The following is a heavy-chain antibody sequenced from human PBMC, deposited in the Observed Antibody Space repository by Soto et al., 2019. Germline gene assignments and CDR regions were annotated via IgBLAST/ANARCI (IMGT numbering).Heavy chain of an antibody. Sequence: AGTLSLTCTASGVSISNFSLSWIRQPPGKGLEWIGYISSSGKTNYNPALKSRVSISVEKSKNQFPLNLTSVTGADKGVYYCARDPMVLTRSDFDSWGQGTPVTVSS. J-gene: IGHJ4*02. V-gene: IGHV4-59*01. CDR1: GVSISNFS. D-gene: IGHD3-22*01. CDR3: ARDPMVLTRSDFDS. CDR2: ISSSGKT.